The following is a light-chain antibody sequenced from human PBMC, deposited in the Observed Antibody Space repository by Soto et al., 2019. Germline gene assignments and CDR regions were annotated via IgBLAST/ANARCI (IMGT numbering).Light chain of an antibody. J-gene: IGLJ1*01. CDR3: SSYTTSNTRQIV. CDR2: DVS. Sequence: QSALTQPASVSGSPGQSITTSCTGTSSDVGGYNYVSWYQHHPGKAPKLMIFDVSNRPSGVSNRFSGSKSGNTASLTISGLQPEDEADYYCSSYTTSNTRQIVFGTGTKVTV. CDR1: SSDVGGYNY. V-gene: IGLV2-14*03.